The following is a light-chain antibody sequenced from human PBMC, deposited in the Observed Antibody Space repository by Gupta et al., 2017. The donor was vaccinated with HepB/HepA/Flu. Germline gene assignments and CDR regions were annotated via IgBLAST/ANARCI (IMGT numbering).Light chain of an antibody. CDR3: QQTYTTPIT. CDR2: DAS. Sequence: IQMTQSPSSLSASVGDRVTITCQASQSITTFLVWYQHKPGKAPKLLIYDASSLQSGVASRFSGSGSGTDFTLTITSLQPEDFATYYCQQTYTTPITFGQGTRLESK. CDR1: QSITTF. J-gene: IGKJ5*01. V-gene: IGKV1-39*01.